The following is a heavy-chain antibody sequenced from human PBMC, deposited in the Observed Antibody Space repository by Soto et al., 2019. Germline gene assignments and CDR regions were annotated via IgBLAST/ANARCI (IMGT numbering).Heavy chain of an antibody. D-gene: IGHD4-17*01. CDR3: ARGRIDYGVSYYYYGMDV. CDR2: INPNSGGT. CDR1: GYTFTGYY. J-gene: IGHJ6*02. Sequence: ASVKVSCKASGYTFTGYYMHWVRQAPGQGLEWMGWINPNSGGTNYAQKFQGRVTMTRDTSISTAYMELSRLRSDDTAVYYCARGRIDYGVSYYYYGMDVWGQGTTVTVSS. V-gene: IGHV1-2*02.